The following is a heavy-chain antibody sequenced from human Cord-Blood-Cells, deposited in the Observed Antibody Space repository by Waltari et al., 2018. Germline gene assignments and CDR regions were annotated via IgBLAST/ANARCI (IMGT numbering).Heavy chain of an antibody. J-gene: IGHJ5*02. Sequence: QVQLVQSGAEVTKPGASVKVSCTASGYTFTTHDINWVRQATGQGLEWKGWMNPNSGNTGYAQKFQGRVTITRNTSISTAYMELSSLRSEDTAVYYCARSGAIFGVVRGNWFDPWGQGTLVTVSS. D-gene: IGHD3-3*01. CDR1: GYTFTTHD. V-gene: IGHV1-8*03. CDR3: ARSGAIFGVVRGNWFDP. CDR2: MNPNSGNT.